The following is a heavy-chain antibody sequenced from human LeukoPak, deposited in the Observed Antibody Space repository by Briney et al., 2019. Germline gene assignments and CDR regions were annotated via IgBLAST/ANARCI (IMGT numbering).Heavy chain of an antibody. CDR2: IYHSGST. Sequence: PSETLSLTCAVSGGSISSGGYSWSWIRQPPGKGLEWIGYIYHSGSTYYNPSLKSRVTISVDRSKNQFSLKLSSVTAADTAVYYCAANGRPYYYYGMDVWGQGTTVTVSS. CDR1: GGSISSGGYS. D-gene: IGHD2-8*01. V-gene: IGHV4-30-2*01. J-gene: IGHJ6*02. CDR3: AANGRPYYYYGMDV.